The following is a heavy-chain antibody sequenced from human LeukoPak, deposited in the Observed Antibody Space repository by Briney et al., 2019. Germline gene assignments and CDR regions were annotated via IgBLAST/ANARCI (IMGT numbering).Heavy chain of an antibody. D-gene: IGHD3-10*01. V-gene: IGHV1-69*01. CDR1: GGTFSSYA. Sequence: GSSVKVSCKASGGTFSSYAISWVRQAPGQGLEWMGGIIPIFGTANYAQKFQGRVTITVDESTSTAYMELSSLRSEDTAVYYCARSYYYGSGSYPHDAFDIWGQGTMVTVSS. J-gene: IGHJ3*02. CDR2: IIPIFGTA. CDR3: ARSYYYGSGSYPHDAFDI.